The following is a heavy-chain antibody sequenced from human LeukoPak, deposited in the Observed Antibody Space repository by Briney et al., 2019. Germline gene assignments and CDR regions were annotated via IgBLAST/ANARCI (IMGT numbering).Heavy chain of an antibody. Sequence: SETLSLTCTVSGGSINDYYWNWVRQPPGKGLEWIGYIYYRGATNSNPSLKGRVTTSIDTSKKEFSLKLSSVTAADTAVYYCAGVLSGRHPFELWGQGTLVSVSS. J-gene: IGHJ4*02. CDR2: IYYRGAT. V-gene: IGHV4-59*01. CDR1: GGSINDYY. D-gene: IGHD3-10*01. CDR3: AGVLSGRHPFEL.